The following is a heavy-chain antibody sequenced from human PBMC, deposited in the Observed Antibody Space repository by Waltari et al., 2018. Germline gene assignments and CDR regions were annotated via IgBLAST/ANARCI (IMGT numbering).Heavy chain of an antibody. CDR1: GGSISSYY. D-gene: IGHD6-19*01. CDR3: AGGWLDPDDAFDI. V-gene: IGHV4-59*01. CDR2: IYYSGST. J-gene: IGHJ3*02. Sequence: QVQLQESGPGLVKPSETLSLTCTVSGGSISSYYWSWIRQPPGKGLEWIGYIYYSGSTNDNPSLKSRVTISGDTSKNQFSLKLSSVTAADTAVYYCAGGWLDPDDAFDIWGQGTMVTVSS.